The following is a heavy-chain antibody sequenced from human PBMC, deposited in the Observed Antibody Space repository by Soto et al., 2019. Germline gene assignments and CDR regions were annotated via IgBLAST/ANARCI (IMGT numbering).Heavy chain of an antibody. D-gene: IGHD5-12*01. J-gene: IGHJ4*02. V-gene: IGHV1-69*08. CDR1: GGTFSSYT. CDR2: IIPILGIA. CDR3: ARDLLASPEYSG. Sequence: QVQLVQSGAEVKKPGSSVKVSCKASGGTFSSYTISWVRQAPGQGLEWMGRIIPILGIANYAQKFQGRVTITADKSTSTAYMELSSLRSEDTAVYYCARDLLASPEYSGWGQGTLVTVPS.